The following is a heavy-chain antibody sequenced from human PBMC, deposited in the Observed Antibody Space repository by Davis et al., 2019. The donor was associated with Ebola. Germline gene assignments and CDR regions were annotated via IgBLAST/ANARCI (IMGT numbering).Heavy chain of an antibody. V-gene: IGHV4-34*01. CDR2: INHSGST. D-gene: IGHD3-16*01. CDR1: GGSISSYY. Sequence: SETLSLTCTVSGGSISSYYWSWIRQPPGKGLEWIGEINHSGSTNYNPSLKSRVTISVDTSKNQFSLKLSSVTAADTAVYYCARGGFVGRCYYYGMDVWGQGTTVTVSS. CDR3: ARGGFVGRCYYYGMDV. J-gene: IGHJ6*02.